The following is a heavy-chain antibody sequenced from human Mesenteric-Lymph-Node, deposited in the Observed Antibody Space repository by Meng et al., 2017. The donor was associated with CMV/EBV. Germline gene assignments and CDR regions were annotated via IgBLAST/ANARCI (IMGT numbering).Heavy chain of an antibody. J-gene: IGHJ6*02. Sequence: GESLKISCAASGFTFSSYAMRWVRQAPGKGLEWVSVIYSGGSSTYYADSVKGRFTISRDNSKNTLYLQMNSLRAEDTAVYYCATLTIVYYYGMDVWGQGTTVTVSS. V-gene: IGHV3-23*03. CDR3: ATLTIVYYYGMDV. CDR1: GFTFSSYA. D-gene: IGHD3-3*01. CDR2: IYSGGSST.